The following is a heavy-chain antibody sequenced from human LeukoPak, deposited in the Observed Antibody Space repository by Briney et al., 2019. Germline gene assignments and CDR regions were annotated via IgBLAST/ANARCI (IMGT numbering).Heavy chain of an antibody. Sequence: ASVKVSCKASGGTFSSYAISWVRQAPGQGLEWMGGIIPIFGTANYAQKFQGRVTITADESTSTAYMELSSLRSEDTAVYYCARVTKAYCGGDCYLNYWGQGTLVTVSS. CDR2: IIPIFGTA. J-gene: IGHJ4*02. CDR1: GGTFSSYA. D-gene: IGHD2-21*02. CDR3: ARVTKAYCGGDCYLNY. V-gene: IGHV1-69*13.